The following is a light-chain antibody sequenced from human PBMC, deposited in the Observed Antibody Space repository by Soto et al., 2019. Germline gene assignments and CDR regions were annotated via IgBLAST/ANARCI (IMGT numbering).Light chain of an antibody. J-gene: IGLJ2*01. CDR2: DVD. Sequence: QSALTQPASVSGSPGQSITISCTGTSSDVGGYNYVSWYQQNPGKAPKLMIYDVDIRPSGVSNRFSGSKSGNTASLTISGLLDEDEADYHCSTYTTSSTLVVYGGGTKLTVL. V-gene: IGLV2-14*01. CDR3: STYTTSSTLVV. CDR1: SSDVGGYNY.